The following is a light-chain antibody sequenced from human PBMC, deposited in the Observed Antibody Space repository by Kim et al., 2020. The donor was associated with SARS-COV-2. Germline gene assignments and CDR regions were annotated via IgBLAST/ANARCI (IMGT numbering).Light chain of an antibody. V-gene: IGKV3-11*01. Sequence: EIVLTQSPATLSLSPGERATLSCRASQSVSSYLAWYQQKPGQAPRLLIYDASNRATGIPARFSGSGSGTDFTLTISSLEPEDFAVYYCQQRSTTITSGQGTRLEIK. CDR2: DAS. CDR3: QQRSTTIT. CDR1: QSVSSY. J-gene: IGKJ5*01.